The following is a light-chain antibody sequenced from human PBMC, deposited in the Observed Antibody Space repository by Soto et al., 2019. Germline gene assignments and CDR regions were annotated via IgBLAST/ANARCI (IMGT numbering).Light chain of an antibody. CDR3: QQRSNWPRGA. Sequence: EIVLTQSPATLSLSPGERATLSCRASQSVSSYLAWYQQKPGQAPRLLIYDASNRAPGIPARFSGSGSGTDFTLTISSLEPEDFAVYYCQQRSNWPRGAFGQGTKVEIK. CDR1: QSVSSY. J-gene: IGKJ1*01. CDR2: DAS. V-gene: IGKV3-11*01.